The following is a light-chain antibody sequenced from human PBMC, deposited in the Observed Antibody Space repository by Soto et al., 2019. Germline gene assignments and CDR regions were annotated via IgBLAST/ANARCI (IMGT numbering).Light chain of an antibody. V-gene: IGLV1-51*02. CDR3: GTWDSSLSTWV. Sequence: QSVLTQPPAVSAAPGQSVTISCSGSTSNIGNNHVSWYQQLPGAAPKLLAYEDNKRPSGIPDRFSGSKSGTSATLVITGLQTGDEADYHCGTWDSSLSTWVFGGGTQLTVL. CDR2: EDN. CDR1: TSNIGNNH. J-gene: IGLJ3*02.